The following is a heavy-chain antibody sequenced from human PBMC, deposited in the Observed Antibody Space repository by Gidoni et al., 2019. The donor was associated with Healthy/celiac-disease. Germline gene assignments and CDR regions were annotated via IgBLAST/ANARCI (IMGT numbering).Heavy chain of an antibody. Sequence: QVQLVESGGGVVQPGRSLRLSCAAPGFTLSSYGMHWVRQAPGKGLEWVAVIWYDGSNKYYADSVKGRFTISRDNSKNTLYLQMNSLRAEDTAVYYCARCPDIVVIGYFDLWGRGTLVTVSS. CDR2: IWYDGSNK. D-gene: IGHD2-15*01. CDR1: GFTLSSYG. CDR3: ARCPDIVVIGYFDL. V-gene: IGHV3-33*01. J-gene: IGHJ2*01.